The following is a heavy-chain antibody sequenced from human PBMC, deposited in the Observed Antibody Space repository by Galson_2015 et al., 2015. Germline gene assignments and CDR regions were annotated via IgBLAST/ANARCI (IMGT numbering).Heavy chain of an antibody. CDR1: GFTFSSYS. D-gene: IGHD2-21*02. Sequence: SLRLSCAASGFTFSSYSMNWVRQAPGKGLEWVSYISTSGSTTYYADSVKGRFTISRDNAKNSLYLQMNSLRDEDTAVYYCAKGSCSGGDCSYYFDYWVQGTLVTASS. CDR3: AKGSCSGGDCSYYFDY. J-gene: IGHJ4*02. CDR2: ISTSGSTT. V-gene: IGHV3-48*02.